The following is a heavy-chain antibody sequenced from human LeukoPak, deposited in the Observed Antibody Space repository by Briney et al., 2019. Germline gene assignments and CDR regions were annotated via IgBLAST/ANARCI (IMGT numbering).Heavy chain of an antibody. CDR3: ARDLYGDYFDY. Sequence: GASVKVSCKASGCTFSRYGMHWVRQAPGQRLEWMGWINAGNENTKYSQKFQGRVSITRDTSASTAYMELSSLTSEDTAVYYCARDLYGDYFDYWGQGTLVTVSS. CDR2: INAGNENT. J-gene: IGHJ4*02. V-gene: IGHV1-3*01. CDR1: GCTFSRYG. D-gene: IGHD3-16*01.